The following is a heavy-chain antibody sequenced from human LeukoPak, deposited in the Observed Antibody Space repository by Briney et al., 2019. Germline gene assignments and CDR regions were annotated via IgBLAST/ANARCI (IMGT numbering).Heavy chain of an antibody. CDR2: IIPIFGTA. V-gene: IGHV1-69*05. Sequence: SVKVSCKASGGTSSSYAISWVRQAPGQGLEWMGGIIPIFGTANYAQKFQGRVTITTDESTSTAYMELSSLRSEDTAVYYCARGRSSSLGFWFDPWGQGTLVTVSS. D-gene: IGHD6-13*01. J-gene: IGHJ5*02. CDR3: ARGRSSSLGFWFDP. CDR1: GGTSSSYA.